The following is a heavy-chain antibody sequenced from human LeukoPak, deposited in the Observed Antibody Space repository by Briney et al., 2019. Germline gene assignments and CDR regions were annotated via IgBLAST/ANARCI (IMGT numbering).Heavy chain of an antibody. CDR1: GFTFNTYC. CDR3: AKDTGVQFLEPAF. J-gene: IGHJ4*02. Sequence: PGGSLRLSCAASGFTFNTYCMRWVRQPPGQGLEWVASIWCDGSVKHYSDAVKGRFTISRDNSLNTLYVQMNSLRVEDTAIYYCAKDTGVQFLEPAFWGQGTLVTVSS. V-gene: IGHV3-30*02. CDR2: IWCDGSVK. D-gene: IGHD3-3*01.